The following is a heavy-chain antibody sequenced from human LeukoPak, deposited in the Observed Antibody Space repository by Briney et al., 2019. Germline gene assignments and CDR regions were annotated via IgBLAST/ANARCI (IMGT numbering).Heavy chain of an antibody. V-gene: IGHV1-69*13. CDR1: GGSYRSYA. CDR2: IMPVLDTG. CDR3: AARDNGNDLLSYHAMDV. Sequence: VKASCKASGGSYRSYALAWFRQSPGHRRGWRGGIMPVLDTGSYAQGFQGRVTITADRSTSTAYMELRSLRPEDTALYYCAARDNGNDLLSYHAMDVWGNGTTVTVSS. J-gene: IGHJ6*04. D-gene: IGHD1-1*01.